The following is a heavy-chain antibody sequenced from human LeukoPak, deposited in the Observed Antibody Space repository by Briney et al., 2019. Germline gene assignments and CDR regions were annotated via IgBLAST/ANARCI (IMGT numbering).Heavy chain of an antibody. J-gene: IGHJ3*02. CDR1: GYSFTSYW. V-gene: IGHV5-51*04. D-gene: IGHD3-16*02. Sequence: GESLKISCKVSGYSFTSYWIGWVRQMPGKGLGWMGIIYPGDSDTRYSPSVQGQVTNSADKPISTPYLQWSSLKASYTAMYYCARSLYYDYVWGSYRYIGAFDIWGQGTMVTLS. CDR3: ARSLYYDYVWGSYRYIGAFDI. CDR2: IYPGDSDT.